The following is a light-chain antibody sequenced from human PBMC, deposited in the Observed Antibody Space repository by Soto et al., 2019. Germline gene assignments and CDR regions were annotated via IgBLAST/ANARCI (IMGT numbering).Light chain of an antibody. CDR1: QSVSKY. CDR2: GAS. Sequence: EIVLTQSPGTLALPPGEGATLSCRASQSVSKYLAWYQQKPGQAPRLLIYGASSRATGIPDSFSGSGSGTDFTLTISRLEPEDFAVYYCQQYGGSPQTFGQGTKVDIK. J-gene: IGKJ1*01. V-gene: IGKV3-20*01. CDR3: QQYGGSPQT.